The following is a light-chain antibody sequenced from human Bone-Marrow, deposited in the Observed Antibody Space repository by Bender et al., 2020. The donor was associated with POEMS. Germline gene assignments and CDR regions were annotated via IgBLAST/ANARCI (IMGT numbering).Light chain of an antibody. CDR3: CSYAGSRV. J-gene: IGLJ3*02. V-gene: IGLV2-23*02. CDR2: EVN. Sequence: QSALTQHASVSGSPGQSITISCSGSSSDVGSYNLVSWYQQHPGKAPKLLIFEVNKRPSGVSNRFSGSKSGNTASLTISGLQAEDEADYYCCSYAGSRVFGGGTTLTVL. CDR1: SSDVGSYNL.